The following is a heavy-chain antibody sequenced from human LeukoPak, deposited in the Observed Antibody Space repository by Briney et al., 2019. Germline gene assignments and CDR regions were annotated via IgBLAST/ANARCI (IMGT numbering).Heavy chain of an antibody. Sequence: QAPGXXLEWXGWXNTNTGDPTYAQGFTGRFVFSLDTSVSTAYLQISSLKAEDTAVYYCARDRPTQTYYDFWSGPPRFDPWGQGTLVTVSS. CDR3: ARDRPTQTYYDFWSGPPRFDP. V-gene: IGHV7-4-1*02. J-gene: IGHJ5*02. CDR2: XNTNTGDP. D-gene: IGHD3-3*01.